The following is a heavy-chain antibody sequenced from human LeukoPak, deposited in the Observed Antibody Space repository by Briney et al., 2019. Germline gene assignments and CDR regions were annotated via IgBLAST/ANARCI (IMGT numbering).Heavy chain of an antibody. D-gene: IGHD3-16*01. CDR3: VTRLA. V-gene: IGHV3-48*01. CDR2: VSSSSSTI. Sequence: PGGSLRLSCAATGFTFSSYSLNWVRQAPGKGLEWVSYVSSSSSTIYYADSVKGRFTISRDSSKNTLYLQMNSLRAEDTAVYYCVTRLAWGQGTLVTVSS. J-gene: IGHJ5*02. CDR1: GFTFSSYS.